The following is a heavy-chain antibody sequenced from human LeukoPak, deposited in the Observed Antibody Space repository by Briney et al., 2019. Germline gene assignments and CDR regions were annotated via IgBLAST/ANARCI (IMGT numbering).Heavy chain of an antibody. V-gene: IGHV4-34*01. Sequence: PSETLSLTCAVYGGSFSGYYWSWIRQPPGKGLEWIGEINHSGSTNYNPSLKSRVTISVDTSKNQFSLTLSSVTAADTAVYYCARGLEEYSSSSPAFDIWGQGTMVTVSS. CDR1: GGSFSGYY. D-gene: IGHD6-6*01. J-gene: IGHJ3*02. CDR2: INHSGST. CDR3: ARGLEEYSSSSPAFDI.